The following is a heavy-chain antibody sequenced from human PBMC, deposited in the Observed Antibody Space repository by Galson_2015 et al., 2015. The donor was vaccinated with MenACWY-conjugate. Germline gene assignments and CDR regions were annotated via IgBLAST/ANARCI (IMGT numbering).Heavy chain of an antibody. J-gene: IGHJ6*02. V-gene: IGHV1-18*04. D-gene: IGHD3-10*01. CDR1: GYTFTSYG. CDR2: ISAYNGNT. CDR3: ARDDGFGELLTLPNLGYCYYGRDV. Sequence: SVKVSCKASGYTFTSYGISWVRQAPGQGLEWMGWISAYNGNTNYAQKLQGRVTMTTDTSTSTAYMELRSLRSDDTAVYYCARDDGFGELLTLPNLGYCYYGRDVWGQGTTVTVSS.